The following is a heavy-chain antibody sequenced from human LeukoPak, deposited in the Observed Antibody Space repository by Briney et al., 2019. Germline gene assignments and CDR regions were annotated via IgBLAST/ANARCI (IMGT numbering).Heavy chain of an antibody. J-gene: IGHJ4*02. CDR3: ASVAMATTNFDY. D-gene: IGHD5-24*01. V-gene: IGHV4-34*01. CDR1: GGSFSGYY. Sequence: SETLSLTCAVYGGSFSGYYWSWIRQPPGEGLEWIGEINHSGITNHNPSLKSRVTISVDTSKNEISLKVSSVSAADTAVYYCASVAMATTNFDYWGQGILVTVSS. CDR2: INHSGIT.